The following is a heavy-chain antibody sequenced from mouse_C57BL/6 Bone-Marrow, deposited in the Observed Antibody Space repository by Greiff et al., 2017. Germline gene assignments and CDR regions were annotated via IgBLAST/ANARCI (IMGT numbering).Heavy chain of an antibody. V-gene: IGHV1-9*01. Sequence: QVQLQQSGAELMKPGASVKLSCKATGYTFTGYWIEWVKQRPGHGLEWIGEILPGSGSTNYNEKFKGKATFTADKSSSTAYMELRSLTSEDSAVYFCVGGWFAYWGQGTLVTVSA. CDR1: GYTFTGYW. CDR3: VGGWFAY. CDR2: ILPGSGST. J-gene: IGHJ3*01.